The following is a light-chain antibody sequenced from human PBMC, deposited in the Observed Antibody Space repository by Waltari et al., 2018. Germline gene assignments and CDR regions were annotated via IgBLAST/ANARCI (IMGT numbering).Light chain of an antibody. V-gene: IGKV1-9*01. CDR2: AAS. Sequence: DIQLTQSPSFLSASVGDRVTITGRASQAIRRYLAWYQQKPGKAPKLLIYAASTLQSGAPSRLSGSGSGPEFTLTISSLQPEDFATYYCQQLNSYPSFGPGTKVDI. CDR1: QAIRRY. CDR3: QQLNSYPS. J-gene: IGKJ3*01.